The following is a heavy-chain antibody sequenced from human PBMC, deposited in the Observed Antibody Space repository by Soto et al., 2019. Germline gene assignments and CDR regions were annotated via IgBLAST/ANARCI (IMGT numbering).Heavy chain of an antibody. CDR1: GGSFSGYY. CDR3: AREGAMVRGVLYYYYYYGMDV. D-gene: IGHD3-10*01. V-gene: IGHV4-34*01. Sequence: LSLTCAVYGGSFSGYYWSWIRQPPGKGLEWIGEINHSGSTNYNPSLKSRVTISVDTSKNQFSLKLSSVTAADTAVYYCAREGAMVRGVLYYYYYYGMDVWGQGTTVTVSS. J-gene: IGHJ6*02. CDR2: INHSGST.